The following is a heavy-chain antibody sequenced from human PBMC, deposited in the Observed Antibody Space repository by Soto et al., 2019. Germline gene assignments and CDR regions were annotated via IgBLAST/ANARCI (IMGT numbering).Heavy chain of an antibody. D-gene: IGHD1-26*01. J-gene: IGHJ4*02. CDR3: AKDTYIIVGGTHIDF. Sequence: EVHLVESGGGLVQPGRSLRLSCAASGFTFDDYAMHWVRQAPGKCLEWVSGISWNSDSTGYADSVKGRFTISRDNAKNSLFLQMNSLRAEDTALYFCAKDTYIIVGGTHIDFWGRGTLVSVSS. V-gene: IGHV3-9*01. CDR2: ISWNSDST. CDR1: GFTFDDYA.